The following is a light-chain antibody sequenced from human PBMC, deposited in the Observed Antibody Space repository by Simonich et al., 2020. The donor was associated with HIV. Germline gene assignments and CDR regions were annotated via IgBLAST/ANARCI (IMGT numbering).Light chain of an antibody. V-gene: IGLV2-14*03. J-gene: IGLJ2*01. Sequence: QSALPQPASLSGSPGQSITISCTGTSSDVGGYNYVSWSQPPPGKAPKLMIYDVRKRPSGVSNRFSGSKSGNTASLTISRLRAEDEADYYCSSDAGSYTLVFGGGTKLTVL. CDR3: SSDAGSYTLV. CDR1: SSDVGGYNY. CDR2: DVR.